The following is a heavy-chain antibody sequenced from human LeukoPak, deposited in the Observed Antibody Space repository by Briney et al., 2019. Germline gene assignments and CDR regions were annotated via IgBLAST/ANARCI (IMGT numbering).Heavy chain of an antibody. CDR3: ASTHFWSGYDIYYYYYMDV. Sequence: PSETLSLTCTVSGGSISSGSYYWSWIRQPAGKGLEWIGRIYTSGSTNYNPSLKSRVTISVDTSKNQFSLKLSSVTAADTAVYYCASTHFWSGYDIYYYYYMDVWGKGTTVTVSS. D-gene: IGHD3-3*02. J-gene: IGHJ6*03. V-gene: IGHV4-61*02. CDR2: IYTSGST. CDR1: GGSISSGSYY.